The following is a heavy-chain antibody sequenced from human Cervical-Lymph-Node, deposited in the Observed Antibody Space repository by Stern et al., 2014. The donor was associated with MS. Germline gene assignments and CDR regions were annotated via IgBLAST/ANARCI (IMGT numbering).Heavy chain of an antibody. V-gene: IGHV2-70*01. J-gene: IGHJ4*02. Sequence: QVTLGESGPALVKPTQTLTLTCTFSGFSLSTTGVCLSWIRQPPGKAREWLALLDWDGDKYYSTALKTRLTISKDTSKNQVVLTMTNMAPLDTATYFCVRAREGYYFDYWGQGIPVTVSS. CDR1: GFSLSTTGVC. CDR3: VRAREGYYFDY. CDR2: LDWDGDK. D-gene: IGHD2-21*01.